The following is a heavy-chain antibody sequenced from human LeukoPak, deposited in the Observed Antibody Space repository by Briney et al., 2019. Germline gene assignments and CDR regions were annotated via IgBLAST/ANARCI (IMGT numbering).Heavy chain of an antibody. CDR3: ATSGRSAECAFDI. V-gene: IGHV3-74*01. D-gene: IGHD3-3*01. CDR1: GFTFRTFW. Sequence: GGSLRLSCAASGFTFRTFWMHWVRQAPGKGLVWVSRINSDGSFTNYADSVKGRFTISRDNAKNTLYLRMNSLRGEDTAIYYCATSGRSAECAFDIWGQRT. CDR2: INSDGSFT. J-gene: IGHJ3*02.